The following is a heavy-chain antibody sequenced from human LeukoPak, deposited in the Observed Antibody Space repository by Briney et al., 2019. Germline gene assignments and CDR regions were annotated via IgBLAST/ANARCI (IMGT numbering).Heavy chain of an antibody. V-gene: IGHV3-33*01. CDR1: GFTFSSYG. CDR2: IWYDGSNK. J-gene: IGHJ4*02. CDR3: ARDPATLGYWEQQLDY. Sequence: GGSLRLSCAASGFTFSSYGMHWVRQAPGKGLEWVAVIWYDGSNKYYADSVKGRFTISRDNSKNTLYLQMNSLRAEDTAVYYCARDPATLGYWEQQLDYWGQGTLVTVSS. D-gene: IGHD6-13*01.